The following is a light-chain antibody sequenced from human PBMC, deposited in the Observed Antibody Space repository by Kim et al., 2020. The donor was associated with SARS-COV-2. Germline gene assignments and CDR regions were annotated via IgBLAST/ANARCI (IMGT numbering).Light chain of an antibody. CDR1: QSVTGNS. J-gene: IGKJ3*01. CDR3: QHYVASPFT. V-gene: IGKV3-20*01. Sequence: EIVLTQSPGTLSLSPGERATLSCRASQSVTGNSLAWYQQKPGQAPRLLFYRASTRAIGIPDRFSGSGSGTDFTITISRLEPEDFAVYYCQHYVASPFTFGPGTKVDIK. CDR2: RAS.